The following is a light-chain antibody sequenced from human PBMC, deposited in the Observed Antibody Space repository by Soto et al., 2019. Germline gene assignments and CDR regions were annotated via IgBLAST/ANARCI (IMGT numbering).Light chain of an antibody. Sequence: QTVVTQDPSFSVYPGETVTLTCGLNSGSVSTSYYPGWYQQTPGQAPRTLIYATNTRSSGVPDRFSGSILGNKAALTITGAQADDESDYYCVLYLGRGIVVFGGGTKLTVL. V-gene: IGLV8-61*01. CDR3: VLYLGRGIVV. CDR1: SGSVSTSYY. J-gene: IGLJ2*01. CDR2: ATN.